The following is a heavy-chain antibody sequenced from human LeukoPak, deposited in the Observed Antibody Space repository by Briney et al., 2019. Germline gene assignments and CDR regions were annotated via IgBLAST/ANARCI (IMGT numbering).Heavy chain of an antibody. D-gene: IGHD6-19*01. V-gene: IGHV3-23*01. Sequence: PGGSLRLSCAASGFTFKSHAMSWVRQAPGKGLEWVSATSGSGGSRFYADSVKGRFTISRDNSKNTLYLQMNSLRAEDTAVYYCAKDRQQWLVGGVFDYWGQGTLVTVSS. CDR3: AKDRQQWLVGGVFDY. J-gene: IGHJ4*02. CDR1: GFTFKSHA. CDR2: TSGSGGSR.